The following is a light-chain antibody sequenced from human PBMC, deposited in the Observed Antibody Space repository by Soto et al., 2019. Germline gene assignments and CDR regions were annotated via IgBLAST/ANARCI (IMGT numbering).Light chain of an antibody. J-gene: IGLJ1*01. V-gene: IGLV2-14*01. CDR1: SSDVGGYNY. CDR3: SAYTSRSTPYG. Sequence: QSALTQPASVSGSPGQSITISCTGTSSDVGGYNYVSWYQQHPGKAPKLMIYDVSTRPSGVSNRFSGSKSGNTASLTISGLQAEDEADYYCSAYTSRSTPYGFGTGTKRTVL. CDR2: DVS.